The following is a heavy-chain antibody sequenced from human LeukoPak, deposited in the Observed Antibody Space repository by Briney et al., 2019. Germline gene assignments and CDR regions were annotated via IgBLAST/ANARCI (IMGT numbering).Heavy chain of an antibody. CDR1: GGFTSSYY. D-gene: IGHD2/OR15-2a*01. Sequence: SETLSLTCTVSGGFTSSYYWSWIRQPPGKELEWIGYIYYSGSTNYNPSLKSRVTISIDTSKNQFSLKLSSVTAADTAVYYCARGDVFSYYLDYWGQGTLVTVSS. CDR2: IYYSGST. V-gene: IGHV4-59*01. CDR3: ARGDVFSYYLDY. J-gene: IGHJ4*02.